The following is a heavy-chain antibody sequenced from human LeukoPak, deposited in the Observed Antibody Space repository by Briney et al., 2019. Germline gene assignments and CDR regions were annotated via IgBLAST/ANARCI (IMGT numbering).Heavy chain of an antibody. J-gene: IGHJ4*02. D-gene: IGHD3-3*01. CDR1: GGSFSGYY. CDR2: INHSGST. Sequence: PSETLSLTCAVYGGSFSGYYWSWIRQPPGKGPEWIGEINHSGSTNYNPSLKSRVTISVDTSKNQFSLKLSSVTAADTAVYYCARVRRSITIFGVVIPHPYYFDYWGQGTLVTVSS. CDR3: ARVRRSITIFGVVIPHPYYFDY. V-gene: IGHV4-34*01.